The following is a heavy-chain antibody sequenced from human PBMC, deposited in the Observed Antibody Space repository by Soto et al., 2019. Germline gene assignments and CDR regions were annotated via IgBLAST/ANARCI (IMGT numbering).Heavy chain of an antibody. D-gene: IGHD3-10*01. Sequence: GGSLRLSCAASGFTFSSYGMHWVRQAPGKGLEWVAVIWYDGSNKYYADSVKGRFTISRDNSKNTLYLQMNSLRAEDTAVYYCARDRGGSGNYYGMDVWGQGTTVTVSS. J-gene: IGHJ6*02. V-gene: IGHV3-33*01. CDR2: IWYDGSNK. CDR3: ARDRGGSGNYYGMDV. CDR1: GFTFSSYG.